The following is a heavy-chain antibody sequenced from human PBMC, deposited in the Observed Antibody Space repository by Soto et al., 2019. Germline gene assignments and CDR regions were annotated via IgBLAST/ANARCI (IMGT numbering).Heavy chain of an antibody. CDR3: ARTIPNDLGYYGSGKGYFDY. CDR2: ISYDGSNK. Sequence: GESLKISCAASGFTFSSYAMHWVRQAPGKGLEWVAVISYDGSNKYYAASVKGRFTISRDNSKNTLYLQMNSLRAEDTAVYYCARTIPNDLGYYGSGKGYFDYWGQGTLVTVSS. CDR1: GFTFSSYA. V-gene: IGHV3-30-3*01. D-gene: IGHD3-10*01. J-gene: IGHJ4*02.